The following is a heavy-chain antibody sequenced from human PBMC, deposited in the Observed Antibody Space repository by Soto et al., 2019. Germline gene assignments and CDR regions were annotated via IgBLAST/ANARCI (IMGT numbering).Heavy chain of an antibody. D-gene: IGHD3-9*01. CDR1: GASIASGGYC. V-gene: IGHV4-30-2*01. CDR3: ARGGADWSLRNFDV. J-gene: IGHJ2*01. Sequence: QPQLQESGSGLVKPSQTLSLTCTVSGASIASGGYCWSWIRQPPGKALESIGYVYQNGNAYLNPTLKSRVTMSVDKSTNQFSLKLSSVTAADTAVYFCARGGADWSLRNFDVWGRGTLVSVSS. CDR2: VYQNGNA.